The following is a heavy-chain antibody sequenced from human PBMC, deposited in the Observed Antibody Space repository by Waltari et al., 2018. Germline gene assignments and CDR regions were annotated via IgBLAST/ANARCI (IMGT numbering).Heavy chain of an antibody. CDR1: GYTFTDYY. CDR3: ATDAAVLQPNN. CDR2: VDDEEEEK. V-gene: IGHV1-69-2*01. D-gene: IGHD4-4*01. Sequence: EVQLVQSGAEVKKPGATVKISCKVSGYTFTDYYMHWVQQAPGKGLEWMGLVDDEEEEKRDEGKFQGSVTITADTSTDTAYRERSSRRSEDTAVYDCATDAAVLQPNNWGQGTLVTVSS. J-gene: IGHJ4*02.